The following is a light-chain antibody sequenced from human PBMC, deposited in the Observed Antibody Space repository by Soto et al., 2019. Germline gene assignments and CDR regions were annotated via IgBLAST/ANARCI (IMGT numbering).Light chain of an antibody. CDR2: KES. V-gene: IGKV1-5*03. CDR1: QTISSW. J-gene: IGKJ1*01. CDR3: QHYNSYSEA. Sequence: DIQMTQSPSTLSGSVGDRVTITCRASQTISSWLAWYQQKPGKAPKLLIYKESTLKSGVPSRFSGSGSGTEYTLTISSMQPDDFATYYCQHYNSYSEAFCQGTKLELK.